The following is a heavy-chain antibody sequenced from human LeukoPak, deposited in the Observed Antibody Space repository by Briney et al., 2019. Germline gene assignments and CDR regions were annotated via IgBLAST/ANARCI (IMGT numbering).Heavy chain of an antibody. CDR2: ISSSSSYI. J-gene: IGHJ3*02. CDR1: GFTFSSYS. Sequence: GALRLSCAASGFTFSSYSMNWVRQAPGKGLEWVSSISSSSSYIYYADSVKGRFTISRDNAKNSLYLQMNSLRAEDTAVYYCARPKYSNDAFDIWGQGTMVTVSS. V-gene: IGHV3-21*01. CDR3: ARPKYSNDAFDI. D-gene: IGHD1-26*01.